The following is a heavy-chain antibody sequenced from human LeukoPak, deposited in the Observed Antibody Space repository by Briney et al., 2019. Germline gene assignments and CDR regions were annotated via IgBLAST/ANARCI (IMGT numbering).Heavy chain of an antibody. J-gene: IGHJ3*02. CDR3: ARVCGGDCNDAFDI. CDR1: GFTVSSNY. Sequence: PAGSLRLSCAASGFTVSSNYMSWVRQAPGKGLEWVSVIYSGGSTYYADSVKGRFTISRDNSKNTLYLQMNSLRAEDTAVYYCARVCGGDCNDAFDIWGQGTMVTVSS. V-gene: IGHV3-53*01. CDR2: IYSGGST. D-gene: IGHD2-21*02.